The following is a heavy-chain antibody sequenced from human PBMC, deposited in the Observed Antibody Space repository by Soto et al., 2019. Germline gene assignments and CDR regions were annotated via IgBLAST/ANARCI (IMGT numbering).Heavy chain of an antibody. J-gene: IGHJ3*02. CDR3: ATRGPFGILGI. V-gene: IGHV3-23*01. CDR1: GFTFSSYA. Sequence: PGGSLRLSCAASGFTFSSYAMSWVRQAPGKGLEWVSAISGSGGSTYYADSVKGRFTISRDNSKNTLYLQMGSLRAEDMAVYYCATRGPFGILGIWGQGTMVTVS. CDR2: ISGSGGST. D-gene: IGHD1-26*01.